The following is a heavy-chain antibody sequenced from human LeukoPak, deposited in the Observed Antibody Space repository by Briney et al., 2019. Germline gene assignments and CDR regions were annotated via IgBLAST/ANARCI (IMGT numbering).Heavy chain of an antibody. V-gene: IGHV4-59*01. CDR1: GGSISNYY. Sequence: SETLSLTCTVSGGSISNYYWSWIRQPPGKGLEWIGYIYYSGSTNYNPSLKSRVTISVDTSKNQFSLKLSSVTAADTAVYYCARASRPVRGFDAFDIWGQGTMVTVSS. CDR3: ARASRPVRGFDAFDI. D-gene: IGHD3-9*01. CDR2: IYYSGST. J-gene: IGHJ3*02.